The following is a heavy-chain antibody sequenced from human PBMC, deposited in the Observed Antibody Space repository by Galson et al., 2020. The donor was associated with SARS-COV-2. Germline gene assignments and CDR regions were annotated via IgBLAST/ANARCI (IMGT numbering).Heavy chain of an antibody. D-gene: IGHD3-22*01. Sequence: ASVKVSCKASGYTFTSYGISWVRQAPGQGLEWMGWISAYNGNTNYAQKLQGRVTMTTDTSTSTAYMELRSLRSDDTAVYYCARVPLRPYYYDSSGYIDYWGQGTLVTVSS. CDR2: ISAYNGNT. J-gene: IGHJ4*02. V-gene: IGHV1-18*01. CDR1: GYTFTSYG. CDR3: ARVPLRPYYYDSSGYIDY.